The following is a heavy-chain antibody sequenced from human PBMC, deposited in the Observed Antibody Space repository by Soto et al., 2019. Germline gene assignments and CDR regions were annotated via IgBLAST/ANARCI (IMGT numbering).Heavy chain of an antibody. V-gene: IGHV1-18*01. CDR2: VSPYNDKR. D-gene: IGHD2-2*01. CDR1: GYTFIEYG. CDR3: ARDLGGEDDIVVVPAPKDAFDI. J-gene: IGHJ3*02. Sequence: ASVKVSCKASGYTFIEYGISWVRQAPGQGLEWMGWVSPYNDKRKYAQKFQGRVSMMTDTSTSTAYMEVRSLTSDDTAVYYCARDLGGEDDIVVVPAPKDAFDIWGQGTMVTVSS.